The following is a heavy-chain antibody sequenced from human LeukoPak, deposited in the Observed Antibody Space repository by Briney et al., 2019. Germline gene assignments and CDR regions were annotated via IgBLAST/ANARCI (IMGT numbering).Heavy chain of an antibody. CDR3: ARGGGYSYGYDY. CDR1: GGSISSYY. Sequence: SETLSLTCTVSGGSISSYYWSWIRQPPGKGPEWIGYIYYSGSTNYNPSLKSRVTISVDTSKNQFSLKLSSVTAADTAVYYCARGGGYSYGYDYWGQGTLVTVSS. V-gene: IGHV4-59*01. J-gene: IGHJ4*02. CDR2: IYYSGST. D-gene: IGHD5-18*01.